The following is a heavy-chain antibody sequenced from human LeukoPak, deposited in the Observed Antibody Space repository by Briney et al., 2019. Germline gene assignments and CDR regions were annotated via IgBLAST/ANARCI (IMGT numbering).Heavy chain of an antibody. CDR2: ISSSGRKI. V-gene: IGHV3-48*03. CDR1: GFIFSDYE. Sequence: GGSLRLSCAVSGFIFSDYEMNWVRQAPGKGLEWVSYISSSGRKIYYADSVKGRLTISRDNAKNSLHLQMNSLRADDTAIYYCARGPRDPTEYCSRGACAPTYEVWGQGALVTVSS. D-gene: IGHD2-15*01. J-gene: IGHJ4*02. CDR3: ARGPRDPTEYCSRGACAPTYEV.